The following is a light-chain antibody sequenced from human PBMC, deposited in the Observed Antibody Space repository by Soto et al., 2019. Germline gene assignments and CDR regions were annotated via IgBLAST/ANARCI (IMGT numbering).Light chain of an antibody. CDR3: QQYGSSAIT. Sequence: EIVLTQSPGTLSLSPGERATLSCRASQSVGSSDLAWYQQKPGQAPRLLIYGASSRATGISDRFSGSGSGTDFTLTISRLEPEDFAVYYCQQYGSSAITFGQGTRLEIK. CDR1: QSVGSSD. CDR2: GAS. V-gene: IGKV3-20*01. J-gene: IGKJ5*01.